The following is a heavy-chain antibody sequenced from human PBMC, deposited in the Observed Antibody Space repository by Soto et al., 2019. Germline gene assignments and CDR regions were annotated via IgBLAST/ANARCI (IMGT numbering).Heavy chain of an antibody. CDR3: AKATETGGGAFDI. CDR1: GFIFRIEH. CDR2: ILVDGRT. J-gene: IGHJ3*02. Sequence: LRRSXASSGFIFRIEHISWVLQAPGKGLEWVSTILVDGRTFYVESVKGRFTISRDNSKNTVYLQMNSLTAGDTALYYCAKATETGGGAFDICGQGTMVTVSS. D-gene: IGHD2-8*02. V-gene: IGHV3-23*01.